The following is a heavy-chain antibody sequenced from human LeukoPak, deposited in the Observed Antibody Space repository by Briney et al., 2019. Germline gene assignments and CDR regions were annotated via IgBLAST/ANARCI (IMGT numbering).Heavy chain of an antibody. Sequence: SETLSLTCTVSGGSISSGGYYWSWIRQHPGKGLEWIGYIYYSGSTYYNPSLKSRVTISVDTSKNQFSLKLSSVTAADTAVYYCARAQGFIITGELLDYFDYWGQGTLVTVSS. D-gene: IGHD3-10*01. CDR3: ARAQGFIITGELLDYFDY. CDR1: GGSISSGGYY. J-gene: IGHJ4*02. CDR2: IYYSGST. V-gene: IGHV4-31*03.